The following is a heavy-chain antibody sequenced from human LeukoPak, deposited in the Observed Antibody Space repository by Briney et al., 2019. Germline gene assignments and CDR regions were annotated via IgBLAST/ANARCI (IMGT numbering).Heavy chain of an antibody. J-gene: IGHJ4*02. D-gene: IGHD3-10*01. CDR3: ARGGELWRLFDY. V-gene: IGHV4-4*07. CDR1: GGSISSYY. CDR2: IYISGST. Sequence: PSETLSLTCNVSGGSISSYYWSWIRQPAGKGLEWIGRIYISGSTNYNPSLKSRVTISVDTSKNQFSLKLSSVTAADTAVYYCARGGELWRLFDYWGQGTLVTVSS.